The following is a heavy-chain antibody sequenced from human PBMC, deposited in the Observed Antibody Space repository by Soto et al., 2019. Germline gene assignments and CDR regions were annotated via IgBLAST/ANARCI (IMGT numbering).Heavy chain of an antibody. CDR2: INYSGST. CDR3: ARHGPIAAAGTVFDY. D-gene: IGHD6-13*01. CDR1: GGSISSYY. V-gene: IGHV4-59*08. J-gene: IGHJ4*02. Sequence: QVQLQESGPGLVNPSETLSLTCTVSGGSISSYYWSWIRQPPGKGLEWIGYINYSGSTNYNPSLKSRVTISVDTSKNQFSLKLSCVTAADTAVYYCARHGPIAAAGTVFDYWGQGTLVTVSS.